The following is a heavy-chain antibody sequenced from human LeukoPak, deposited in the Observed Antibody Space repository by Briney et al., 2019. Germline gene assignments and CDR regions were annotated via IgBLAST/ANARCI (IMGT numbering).Heavy chain of an antibody. CDR3: ARRGGNSYGYFDY. CDR2: IYSGGFT. V-gene: IGHV3-66*01. CDR1: GFTISNNY. J-gene: IGHJ4*02. D-gene: IGHD5-18*01. Sequence: PGGSLRLSCAASGFTISNNYIRWLRQAPGKGLEWVSHIYSGGFTQFAGSVRGRFTMSRDSSKNTLYLQMNSLRAEDTAVYYCARRGGNSYGYFDYWGQGTLVTISS.